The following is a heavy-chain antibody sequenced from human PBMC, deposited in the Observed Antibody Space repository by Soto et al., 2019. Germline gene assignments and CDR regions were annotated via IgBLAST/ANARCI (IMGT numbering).Heavy chain of an antibody. CDR1: GGSISSYY. V-gene: IGHV4-59*08. CDR2: INYIGST. Sequence: SETLSLTCTVSGGSISSYYRSWIRQPPGKGLEWVGYINYIGSTNYNPSLKSRVTISVDTSKNHFSLKLSTVTAADTAVYYCARLVVITFNWFDPWGQGTLVTVSS. D-gene: IGHD3-22*01. CDR3: ARLVVITFNWFDP. J-gene: IGHJ5*02.